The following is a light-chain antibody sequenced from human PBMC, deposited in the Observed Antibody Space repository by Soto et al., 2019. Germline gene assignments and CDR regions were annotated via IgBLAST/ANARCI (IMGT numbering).Light chain of an antibody. CDR2: DVS. CDR1: SSDVGGYNY. CDR3: SSYRSGTTRVV. V-gene: IGLV2-14*03. Sequence: QSALTQPASVSGSPGQSITISCTGTSSDVGGYNYVSWYQQHPGKVPKVMIYDVSKRASGVSNRFSGSKSGNTASLTISGLQVEDAADYYCSSYRSGTTRVVFGGGTKLTVL. J-gene: IGLJ2*01.